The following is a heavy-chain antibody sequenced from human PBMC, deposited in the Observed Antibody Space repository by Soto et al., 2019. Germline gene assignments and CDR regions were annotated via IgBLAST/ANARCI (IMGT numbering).Heavy chain of an antibody. D-gene: IGHD3-10*01. V-gene: IGHV3-7*01. CDR2: IKQDGSEK. CDR3: ARDQDLWFGELSIPHYYYYMDV. Sequence: GGSLRLSCAASGFTFSSYWMSWVRQAPGKGLEWVANIKQDGSEKYYVDTVKGRFTISRDNAKNSLYLQMNSLRAEDTAVYYCARDQDLWFGELSIPHYYYYMDVWGKGTTVTVSS. CDR1: GFTFSSYW. J-gene: IGHJ6*03.